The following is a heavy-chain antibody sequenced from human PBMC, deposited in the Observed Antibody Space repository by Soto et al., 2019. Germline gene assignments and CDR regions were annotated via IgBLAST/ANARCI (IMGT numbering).Heavy chain of an antibody. J-gene: IGHJ3*02. CDR2: SYHSGST. D-gene: IGHD4-17*01. CDR3: ARGPHVYVDYLYAFYI. CDR1: SGSISSSNW. Sequence: QVQLQESGPGLVKPSGTLSLTCAVSSGSISSSNWWSWVRQPPGKGLEWIGESYHSGSTNYNPSLTRRVTRSVYKSKNQFSLMLSPVTAPDTSVYYCARGPHVYVDYLYAFYILVQATMVTVSS. V-gene: IGHV4-4*02.